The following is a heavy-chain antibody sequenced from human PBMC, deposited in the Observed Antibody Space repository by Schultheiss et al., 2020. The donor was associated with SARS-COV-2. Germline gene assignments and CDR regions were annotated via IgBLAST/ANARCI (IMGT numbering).Heavy chain of an antibody. CDR2: VWDNGSNK. J-gene: IGHJ6*02. V-gene: IGHV3-33*01. CDR1: GFSFSSHG. CDR3: ASSGCSSTSCYYYYYGMDV. D-gene: IGHD2-2*01. Sequence: GGSLRLSCAASGFSFSSHGMHWVRQAPGKGLEWVAFVWDNGSNKYYADSVKGRFTISRDNSRNTLYLQMNSLRAEDTAVYYCASSGCSSTSCYYYYYGMDVWGQGTTVTVSS.